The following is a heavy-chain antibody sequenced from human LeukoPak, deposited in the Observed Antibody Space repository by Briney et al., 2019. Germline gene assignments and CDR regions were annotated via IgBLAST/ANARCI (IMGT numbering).Heavy chain of an antibody. Sequence: PSETLSLTCTVSGVSIRNYYWSWIRQSPGKGLEWIGYIYYSGSTNYNPSLTSRVTISVDTSKNQFSLMLSSVTAADTAVYYCARRRYDILTGLLWFDPWGQGTLVTVSS. J-gene: IGHJ5*02. CDR3: ARRRYDILTGLLWFDP. CDR1: GVSIRNYY. CDR2: IYYSGST. D-gene: IGHD3-9*01. V-gene: IGHV4-59*08.